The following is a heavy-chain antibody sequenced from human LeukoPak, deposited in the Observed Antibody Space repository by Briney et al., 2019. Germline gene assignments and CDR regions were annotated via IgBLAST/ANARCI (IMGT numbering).Heavy chain of an antibody. CDR1: GGSFSGYY. CDR2: INWNGGST. J-gene: IGHJ4*02. D-gene: IGHD6-13*01. CDR3: ARDGGSSWYFDY. Sequence: ETLSLTCAVYGGSFSGYYWSWIRQPPGKGLEWVSGINWNGGSTGYADSVKGRFTISRDNAKNSLYLQMSSLRDEDTDVYYCARDGGSSWYFDYWGQGTLVTVSS. V-gene: IGHV3-20*04.